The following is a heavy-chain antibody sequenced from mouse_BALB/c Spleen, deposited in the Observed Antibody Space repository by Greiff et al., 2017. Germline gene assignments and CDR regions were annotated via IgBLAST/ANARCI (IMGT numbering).Heavy chain of an antibody. CDR3: TRNRAY. CDR1: GYTFTSYY. V-gene: IGHV1S81*02. Sequence: QVQLKESGAELVKPGASVKLSYKASGYTFTSYYMYWVKQRPGQGLEWIGEINPSNGGTNFNEKFKSKATLTVDKSSSTAYMQLSSLTSEDSAVYYCTRNRAYWGQGTLVTVSA. J-gene: IGHJ3*01. CDR2: INPSNGGT.